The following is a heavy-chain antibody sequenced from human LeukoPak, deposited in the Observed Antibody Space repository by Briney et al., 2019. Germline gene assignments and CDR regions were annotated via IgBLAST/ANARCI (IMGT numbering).Heavy chain of an antibody. V-gene: IGHV3-33*01. CDR2: IWYDGSNK. D-gene: IGHD6-13*01. CDR3: ARDMGSSSWYFRFDP. CDR1: GFTFSGYG. J-gene: IGHJ5*02. Sequence: PGGSLRLSCAASGFTFSGYGMHWVRQAPGKGLEWGAVIWYDGSNKYYVDSVKGRFTISRDNSKNTLFLQMNSLRAEDTAVYYCARDMGSSSWYFRFDPWGQGTLVTVSS.